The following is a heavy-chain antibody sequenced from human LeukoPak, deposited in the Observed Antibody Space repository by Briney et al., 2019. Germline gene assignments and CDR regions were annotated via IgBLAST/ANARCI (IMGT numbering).Heavy chain of an antibody. Sequence: GGSLRLSCAASGFTFDDYGMSWVRQAAGKGLEWVSGINWIGGSTGYADSVKGRFTISRDNAKNSLYLQMNSLRAEDTALYHCARGHLSYFDYWGQGTLVTVSS. CDR1: GFTFDDYG. V-gene: IGHV3-20*01. J-gene: IGHJ4*02. D-gene: IGHD3-16*01. CDR2: INWIGGST. CDR3: ARGHLSYFDY.